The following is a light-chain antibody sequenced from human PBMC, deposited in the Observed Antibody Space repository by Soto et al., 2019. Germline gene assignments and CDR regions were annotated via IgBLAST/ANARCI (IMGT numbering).Light chain of an antibody. CDR1: SSDVGGYNY. Sequence: QSALTQPASVSGSPGQSITISCTGTSSDVGGYNYVSWYQQHPGKAPKLMIYGVSSRPSGVSNRFSGSKSGNTASLTITGLQAEDEADYYCQSYDSSLSVVFGGGTKLTVL. J-gene: IGLJ2*01. V-gene: IGLV2-14*01. CDR3: QSYDSSLSVV. CDR2: GVS.